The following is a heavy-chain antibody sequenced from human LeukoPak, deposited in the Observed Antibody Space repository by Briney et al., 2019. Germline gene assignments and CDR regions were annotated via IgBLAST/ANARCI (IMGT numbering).Heavy chain of an antibody. D-gene: IGHD3-10*02. Sequence: GGSLRLSCTTSGLNFSNYGFHWVRQAPGKGLEWVAFIRYGGNIKYYADSVRGRFTISRDNAKNSLYLQMNSLRAEDTAVYYCAELGITMIGGVWGKGTTVTISS. J-gene: IGHJ6*04. CDR1: GLNFSNYG. CDR2: IRYGGNIK. V-gene: IGHV3-30*02. CDR3: AELGITMIGGV.